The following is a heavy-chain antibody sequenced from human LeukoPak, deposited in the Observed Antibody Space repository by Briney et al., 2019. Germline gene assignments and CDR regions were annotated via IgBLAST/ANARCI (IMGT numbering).Heavy chain of an antibody. V-gene: IGHV4-38-2*02. J-gene: IGHJ3*02. CDR1: GYSISSGYY. D-gene: IGHD1-26*01. CDR2: IYHSGST. CDR3: ARVSQIVGATGAFDI. Sequence: SETLSLTCTVSGYSISSGYYWGWIRQPPGKGLEWIGSIYHSGSTYYNPSLKSRVTISVDTSKNQFSLKLSSVTAADTAVYYCARVSQIVGATGAFDIWGQGTTVTVSS.